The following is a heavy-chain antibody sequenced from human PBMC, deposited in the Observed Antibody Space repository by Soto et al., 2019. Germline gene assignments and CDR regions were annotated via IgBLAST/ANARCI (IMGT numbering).Heavy chain of an antibody. CDR3: ARQDGLVRGAVVLQAATSFDS. Sequence: PGGSLRLSCASSGCTFSSYTMNWVRHAPGEGLDLVSSISPRGDYIYYADSVKGRFIVTRDNSNYMLYLQMSSLRVEDSAVYYCARQDGLVRGAVVLQAATSFDSWGQGAQVTVSS. CDR2: ISPRGDYI. CDR1: GCTFSSYT. J-gene: IGHJ4*02. D-gene: IGHD2-2*01. V-gene: IGHV3-21*04.